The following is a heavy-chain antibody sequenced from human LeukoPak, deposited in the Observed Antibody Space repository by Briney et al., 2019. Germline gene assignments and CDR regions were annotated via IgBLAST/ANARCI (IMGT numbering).Heavy chain of an antibody. CDR3: ARHGPYLGRLAWFDP. CDR2: INHSGST. J-gene: IGHJ5*02. Sequence: PSETPSLTCAVYGGSFSGYYWSWIRQPPGKGLEWIGEINHSGSTNYNPSLKSRVTISVDTSKNQFSLKLSSVTAADTAVYYCARHGPYLGRLAWFDPWGQGTLVTVSS. V-gene: IGHV4-34*01. CDR1: GGSFSGYY. D-gene: IGHD1-26*01.